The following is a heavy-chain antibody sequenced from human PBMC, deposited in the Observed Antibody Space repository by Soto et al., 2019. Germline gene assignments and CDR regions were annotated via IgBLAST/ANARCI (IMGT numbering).Heavy chain of an antibody. CDR3: ATRTLLGYCSGGSCHNAY. V-gene: IGHV3-23*01. CDR1: EVNFSSYA. J-gene: IGHJ4*02. Sequence: PQRLSCTASEVNFSSYAVSWVRQTQGKGLEWVSAISGSGGSTYYADSVKGRFTISRDNSKNTLYLQMNSLRAEDTAVYYCATRTLLGYCSGGSCHNAYWGQGTLVTVSS. CDR2: ISGSGGST. D-gene: IGHD2-15*01.